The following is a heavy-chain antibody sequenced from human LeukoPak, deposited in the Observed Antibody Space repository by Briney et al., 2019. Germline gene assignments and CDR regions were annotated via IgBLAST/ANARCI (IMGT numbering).Heavy chain of an antibody. D-gene: IGHD6-13*01. CDR3: GRDPGNSWFFDY. J-gene: IGHJ4*02. V-gene: IGHV1-2*02. CDR2: INPNSGGT. CDR1: GYTFSGNH. Sequence: ASVKVSCKASGYTFSGNHMHWVRQAPGQGLKWMGWINPNSGGTNYAPKFQGRVTMTRDTSTSTAYMELSRLTSDDTAVYYCGRDPGNSWFFDYWGRGTLVTVSS.